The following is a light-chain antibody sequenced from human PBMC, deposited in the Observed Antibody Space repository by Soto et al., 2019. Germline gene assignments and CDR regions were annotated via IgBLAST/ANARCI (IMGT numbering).Light chain of an antibody. J-gene: IGLJ1*01. Sequence: QSVLTQPPSASGSPGQSVTISCTATSTDVGGYDYVSWYQQHPGKVPKLMIYEVNKRPSGVPDRFSGSKSGNTASLTVSGLQPEDEADYYCTSYAGGNNVFGTGTKLTVL. CDR3: TSYAGGNNV. CDR2: EVN. V-gene: IGLV2-8*01. CDR1: STDVGGYDY.